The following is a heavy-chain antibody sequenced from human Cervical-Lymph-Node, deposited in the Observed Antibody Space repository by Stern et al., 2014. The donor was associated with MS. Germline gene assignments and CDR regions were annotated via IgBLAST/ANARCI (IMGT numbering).Heavy chain of an antibody. CDR3: ARGKPAAGKPIDY. CDR1: GFTFSSYA. V-gene: IGHV3-30*04. Sequence: VQLVESGGGVVQPGRSLRLSCAASGFTFSSYAMHWVRQAPGKGLEWVAVISYDGSNKYYADSVKGRFTISRDNSKNTLYLQMNSLRAEDTAVYYCARGKPAAGKPIDYWGQGTLVTVSS. D-gene: IGHD6-13*01. CDR2: ISYDGSNK. J-gene: IGHJ4*02.